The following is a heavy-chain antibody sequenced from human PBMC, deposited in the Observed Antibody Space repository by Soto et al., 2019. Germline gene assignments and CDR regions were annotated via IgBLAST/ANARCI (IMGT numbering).Heavy chain of an antibody. Sequence: EVQLVESGGGLVQPGRSLRLSCAASGFTFDDYAMHWVRQAPGKGLEWVSGISWNSGSIGYADSVKGRFTISRDNAKNSLYLQMNSLRAEDTALYYCAKCLGWLRSSGGAFDIWGQGTMVTVSS. CDR2: ISWNSGSI. CDR3: AKCLGWLRSSGGAFDI. J-gene: IGHJ3*02. CDR1: GFTFDDYA. V-gene: IGHV3-9*01. D-gene: IGHD5-12*01.